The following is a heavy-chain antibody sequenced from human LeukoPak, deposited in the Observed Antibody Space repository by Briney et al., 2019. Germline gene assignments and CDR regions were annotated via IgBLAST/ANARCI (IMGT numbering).Heavy chain of an antibody. V-gene: IGHV4-39*07. Sequence: TPSETLSLTCTVSGSSISSSPYYWGWIRQPPGKGLEWIGSIYYSGPTHYSPSPESRVTISVDTSKNQFSLKLASVTAADTAIYYCAKGAGGFSYYNWFDPWGQGTLVTVSS. CDR2: IYYSGPT. CDR1: GSSISSSPYY. D-gene: IGHD5-18*01. CDR3: AKGAGGFSYYNWFDP. J-gene: IGHJ5*02.